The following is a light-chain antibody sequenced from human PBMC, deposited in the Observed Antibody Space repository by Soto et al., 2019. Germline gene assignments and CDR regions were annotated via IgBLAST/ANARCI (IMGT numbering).Light chain of an antibody. CDR1: RGYINYA. CDR2: LNSDGSH. CDR3: QTWGTGIWV. Sequence: QSVLTQSPSASASLGASVKLTCTLSRGYINYAIAWHQQQPEKGPRYLMNLNSDGSHSKGDGVPDRFSGSSSGAERYLTISSLQSEDEADYYCQTWGTGIWVFGGGTKLTVL. J-gene: IGLJ3*02. V-gene: IGLV4-69*01.